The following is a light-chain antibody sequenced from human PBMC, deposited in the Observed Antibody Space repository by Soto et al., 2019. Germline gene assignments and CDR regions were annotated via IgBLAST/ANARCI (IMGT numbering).Light chain of an antibody. CDR2: DNN. V-gene: IGLV1-51*01. CDR1: NSNIADNY. Sequence: QSVLTQPPSMSAAPGQKVTISCSGTNSNIADNYVAWYQQLPGTAPKLIIYDNNKRPSGIPDRFSGSKSGTSATLGITGLQTGDEADYYCGTWDSSLSAGVFGGGTKLTVL. J-gene: IGLJ2*01. CDR3: GTWDSSLSAGV.